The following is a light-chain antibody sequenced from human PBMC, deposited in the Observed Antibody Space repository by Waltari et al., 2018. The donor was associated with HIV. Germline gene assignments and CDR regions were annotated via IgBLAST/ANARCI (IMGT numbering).Light chain of an antibody. CDR2: GNS. CDR3: QSYDSSLVV. CDR1: SSNIGAGYA. J-gene: IGLJ2*01. Sequence: QSVLTQPPSVSGAPGQRVTIPCTGRSSNIGAGYAVHWYQQLPGTAPKLLIYGNSNRPSGVPDRFSGSKSGTSASLAITGLQAEDEADYYCQSYDSSLVVFGGGTKLTVL. V-gene: IGLV1-40*01.